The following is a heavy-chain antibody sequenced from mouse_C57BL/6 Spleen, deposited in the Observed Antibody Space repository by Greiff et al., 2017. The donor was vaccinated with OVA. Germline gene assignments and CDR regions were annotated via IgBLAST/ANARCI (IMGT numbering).Heavy chain of an antibody. CDR1: GFTFSDYG. J-gene: IGHJ2*01. CDR3: ARLGITTAAGYYFDY. V-gene: IGHV5-15*04. CDR2: ISNLAYSI. Sequence: EVKLVESGGGLVQPGGSLKLSCAASGFTFSDYGMAWVRQAPRKGPEWVAFISNLAYSIYYADTVTGRFTISRENAKNTLYLEMSSLRSEDTAMYYCARLGITTAAGYYFDYWGQGTTRTVSS. D-gene: IGHD2-4*01.